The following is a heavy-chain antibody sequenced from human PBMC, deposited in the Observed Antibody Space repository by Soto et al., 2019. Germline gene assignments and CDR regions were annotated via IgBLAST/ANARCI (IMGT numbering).Heavy chain of an antibody. CDR3: AGTTVVTPDYYYGMDV. Sequence: ASVKVSCKASGYTFTSYGISWVRQAPGQGLEWMGWISAYNGNTNYAQKFQGRVTMTRNTSISTAYMELSSLRSEDTAVYYCAGTTVVTPDYYYGMDVWGQGTTVTVS. V-gene: IGHV1-18*01. D-gene: IGHD4-17*01. J-gene: IGHJ6*02. CDR1: GYTFTSYG. CDR2: ISAYNGNT.